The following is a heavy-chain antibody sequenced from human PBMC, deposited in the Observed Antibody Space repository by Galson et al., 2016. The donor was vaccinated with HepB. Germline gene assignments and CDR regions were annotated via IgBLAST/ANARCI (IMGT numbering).Heavy chain of an antibody. CDR1: GGSIINNRYY. Sequence: SETLSLTCTVSGGSIINNRYYWGWIRQPPGKGLEWIANIYYNGNTYYNPSLKSRVTIAMDTSENHFSLNLNSMTASDTAIYYCAREPRGNKNFKQYNYYGMDVWGPGTTVIVSS. CDR2: IYYNGNT. CDR3: AREPRGNKNFKQYNYYGMDV. D-gene: IGHD1-1*01. V-gene: IGHV4-39*02. J-gene: IGHJ6*02.